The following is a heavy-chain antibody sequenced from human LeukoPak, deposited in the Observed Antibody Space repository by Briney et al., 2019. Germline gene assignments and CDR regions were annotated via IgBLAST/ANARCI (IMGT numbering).Heavy chain of an antibody. CDR3: AKVLRYCSSTSCYPDYFDY. Sequence: GGSLRLSCAASGFTFSSYAMRWVRQAPGKGLEWVSAISGSGGSAYYADSVKGRFTISRDNSKNTLYLQMNSLRAEDTAIYYCAKVLRYCSSTSCYPDYFDYWGQGTLVTVSS. CDR1: GFTFSSYA. D-gene: IGHD2-2*01. CDR2: ISGSGGSA. J-gene: IGHJ4*02. V-gene: IGHV3-23*01.